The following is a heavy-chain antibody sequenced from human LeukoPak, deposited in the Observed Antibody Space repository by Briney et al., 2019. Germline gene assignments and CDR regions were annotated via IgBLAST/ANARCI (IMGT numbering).Heavy chain of an antibody. CDR3: AREVWYDILTGYYFDY. Sequence: PSETLSLTCTVSGGSISSSNYYWGWIRQPPGRGLEWIGNIYYGGSSYYTPSLQSRVTVSLDTSKNQFSLKLRSVTAADTAVYYCAREVWYDILTGYYFDYWGQGTLVTVSS. CDR2: IYYGGSS. CDR1: GGSISSSNYY. J-gene: IGHJ4*02. D-gene: IGHD3-9*01. V-gene: IGHV4-39*07.